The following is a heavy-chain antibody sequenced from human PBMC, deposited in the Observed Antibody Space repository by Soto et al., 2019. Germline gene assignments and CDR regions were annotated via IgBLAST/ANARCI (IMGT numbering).Heavy chain of an antibody. V-gene: IGHV3-30*19. CDR1: GFTFRSYV. J-gene: IGHJ1*01. CDR2: TSYDGSDK. D-gene: IGHD3-16*01. CDR3: ARWGTTGGLDV. Sequence: QVHLVESWGGVVQPGTSLRVSCVGSGFTFRSYVIHWVRQAPGKGLEWVALTSYDGSDKYYGDSVRGRFTISRDNSRNTVDLQMDSLRLEDTALYYCARWGTTGGLDVWGQGTLVSVSS.